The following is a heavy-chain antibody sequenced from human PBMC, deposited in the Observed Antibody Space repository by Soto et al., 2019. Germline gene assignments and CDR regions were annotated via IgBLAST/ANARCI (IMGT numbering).Heavy chain of an antibody. CDR1: GGSFSGYY. CDR3: ARTDYGDHDY. V-gene: IGHV4-34*01. D-gene: IGHD4-17*01. J-gene: IGHJ4*02. Sequence: TLSLTCAVYGGSFSGYYWSWIRQPPGKGLEWIGEINHSGSTNYNPSLKSRVTISVDTSKNQFSLKLSSVTAADTAVYYCARTDYGDHDYWGQGTLVTVSS. CDR2: INHSGST.